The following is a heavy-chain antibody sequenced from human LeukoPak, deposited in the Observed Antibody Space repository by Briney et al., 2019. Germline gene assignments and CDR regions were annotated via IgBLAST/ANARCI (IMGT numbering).Heavy chain of an antibody. CDR3: ARPYSSSSPDGFDI. CDR2: ISSYSDYI. CDR1: GFTFSSYN. V-gene: IGHV3-21*01. D-gene: IGHD6-13*01. Sequence: NPGGSLRLSCAASGFTFSSYNMNWVRQAPGKGLEWVSSISSYSDYIYYADSVKGRFTISRDNAENSLYLQMNSLRAEDKAVYFCARPYSSSSPDGFDIWGQGTMVTVSS. J-gene: IGHJ3*02.